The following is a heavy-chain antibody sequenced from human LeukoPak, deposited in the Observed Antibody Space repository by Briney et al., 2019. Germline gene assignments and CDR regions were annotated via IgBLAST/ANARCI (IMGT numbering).Heavy chain of an antibody. Sequence: GGSLRLSCAASGFTFSSYGMHWVRQAPGKGLEWVTFIRYDGSNKYYADSVKGRFTISRDNSKNTLYLQMNSLRAEDTAVYYCASSRGYDFWSGYYTGPPAYFDYWGQGTLVTVSS. D-gene: IGHD3-3*01. J-gene: IGHJ4*02. V-gene: IGHV3-30*02. CDR3: ASSRGYDFWSGYYTGPPAYFDY. CDR2: IRYDGSNK. CDR1: GFTFSSYG.